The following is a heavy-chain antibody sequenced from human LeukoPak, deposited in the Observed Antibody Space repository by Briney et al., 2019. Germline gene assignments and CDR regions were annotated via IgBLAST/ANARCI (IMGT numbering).Heavy chain of an antibody. V-gene: IGHV3-23*01. CDR3: AKGNDFGNGDYYFDY. D-gene: IGHD4-17*01. Sequence: TGGSLRLSCAASGFTFSSYAMSWVRQAPGKGLEWVSAISGSGGSTYYADSVKGRFTISRDNSKNTLYLQMNSLRAEDTAVYYCAKGNDFGNGDYYFDYWGQGTLVTVSS. CDR1: GFTFSSYA. CDR2: ISGSGGST. J-gene: IGHJ4*02.